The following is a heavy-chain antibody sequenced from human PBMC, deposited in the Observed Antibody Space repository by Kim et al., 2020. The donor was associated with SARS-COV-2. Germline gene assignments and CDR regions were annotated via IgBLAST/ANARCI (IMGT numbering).Heavy chain of an antibody. V-gene: IGHV1-18*01. J-gene: IGHJ4*02. CDR2: ISAYNGNT. CDR3: ARDRGSRSLVGGVDY. D-gene: IGHD1-26*01. CDR1: GYTFTSSG. Sequence: ASVKVSCKASGYTFTSSGISWVRQAPGQGLEWMGWISAYNGNTNYAQRLQGRVTMTTDTSTSTAYMELRSLRSDDTAVYYCARDRGSRSLVGGVDYWGQGTLVTVSS.